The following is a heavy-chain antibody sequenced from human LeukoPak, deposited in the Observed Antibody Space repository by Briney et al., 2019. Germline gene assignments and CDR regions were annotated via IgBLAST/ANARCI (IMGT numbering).Heavy chain of an antibody. CDR3: ATKLHYYYDSSGYYYRY. CDR1: GFTFSSYA. CDR2: ISGSGGST. Sequence: PGGSLRLSCAASGFTFSSYAMSWVRQAPGKGLEWVSAISGSGGSTYYADSVKGRFTISRDNSKNTLYLQMNSLRAEDTAVYYCATKLHYYYDSSGYYYRYWGQGTLVTVSS. J-gene: IGHJ4*02. D-gene: IGHD3-22*01. V-gene: IGHV3-23*01.